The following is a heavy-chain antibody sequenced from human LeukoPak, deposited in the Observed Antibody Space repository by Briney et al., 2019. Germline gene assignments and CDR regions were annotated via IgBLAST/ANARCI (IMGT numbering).Heavy chain of an antibody. J-gene: IGHJ3*02. Sequence: GASVKVSCKASGYTFTSYGISWVRQAPGQELEWMGWISAYNGNTNYAQKLQGRVTMTTDTSTSTAYMELRSLRSDDTAVYYCARDAYCSGGSCYSGDAFDIWGQGTMVTVSS. CDR1: GYTFTSYG. CDR2: ISAYNGNT. CDR3: ARDAYCSGGSCYSGDAFDI. V-gene: IGHV1-18*01. D-gene: IGHD2-15*01.